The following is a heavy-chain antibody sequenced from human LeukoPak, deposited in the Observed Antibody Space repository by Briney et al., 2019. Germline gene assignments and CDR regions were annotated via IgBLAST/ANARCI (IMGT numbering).Heavy chain of an antibody. CDR1: GASISSYY. D-gene: IGHD3-22*01. CDR2: IIYSGST. V-gene: IGHV4-59*01. CDR3: AGNYDSSGYWGYYFDY. J-gene: IGHJ4*02. Sequence: SEPLSLTCTVSGASISSYYWSWIRQPPGKGREWIGYIIYSGSTNYNPSLKSRVTISVDTSKNQFSLKLSSVTAADTAVYYCAGNYDSSGYWGYYFDYWGQRTLVTVSS.